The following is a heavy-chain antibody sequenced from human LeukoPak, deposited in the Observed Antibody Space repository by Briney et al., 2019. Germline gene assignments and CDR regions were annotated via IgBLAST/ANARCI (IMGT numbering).Heavy chain of an antibody. CDR3: ARSNWNYGYYMDV. Sequence: SGGSLRLSCAASGFTFSSYAMHWVRQAPGKGLEWVAVISYDGSNKYYADSVKGRFTISRDNSKSTLYLQMNSLRAEDTAVYYCARSNWNYGYYMDVWGKGTTVTVSS. V-gene: IGHV3-30*04. J-gene: IGHJ6*03. CDR2: ISYDGSNK. D-gene: IGHD1-1*01. CDR1: GFTFSSYA.